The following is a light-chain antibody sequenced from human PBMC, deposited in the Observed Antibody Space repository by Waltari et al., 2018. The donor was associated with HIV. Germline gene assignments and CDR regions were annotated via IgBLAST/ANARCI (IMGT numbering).Light chain of an antibody. CDR2: DNN. V-gene: IGLV1-51*01. J-gene: IGLJ2*01. CDR1: TANIETNY. Sequence: QPVLTQPPSVSAAPGRSVTLPCSGRTANIETNYLSWYQQIPGTAPKLLIYDNNKRPSGIPERFSGSKSATSATLGITGLQTGDEAEYFCGTWDSSLNTPVFGGGSRLTIL. CDR3: GTWDSSLNTPV.